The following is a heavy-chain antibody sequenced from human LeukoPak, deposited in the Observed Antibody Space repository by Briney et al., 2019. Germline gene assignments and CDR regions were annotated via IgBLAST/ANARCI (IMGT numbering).Heavy chain of an antibody. D-gene: IGHD3-16*01. CDR1: GFTFSSYL. V-gene: IGHV3-7*03. CDR3: ARGGGLDV. Sequence: GGSLRLSCAASGFTFSSYLTNWARQAPGKGLEWVASINHNGNVNYYVDSVKGRFTISRDNAKNSLYLQVSNLRAEDTAVYFCARGGGLDVWGQGATVTVSS. J-gene: IGHJ6*02. CDR2: INHNGNVN.